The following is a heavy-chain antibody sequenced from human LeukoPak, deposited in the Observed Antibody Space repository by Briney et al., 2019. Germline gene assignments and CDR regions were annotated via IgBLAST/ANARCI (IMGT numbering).Heavy chain of an antibody. CDR2: ISWNSGSI. CDR1: GFTFDDYA. V-gene: IGHV3-9*01. CDR3: AKGEMAYSGYDSFISDFQH. Sequence: GGSLRLSCAASGFTFDDYAMHWVRHAPGKGLEWVSGISWNSGSIGYADSVKGRFTISRDNAKNSLYLQMNSLRAEDTALYYCAKGEMAYSGYDSFISDFQHWGQGTLVTVSS. D-gene: IGHD5-12*01. J-gene: IGHJ1*01.